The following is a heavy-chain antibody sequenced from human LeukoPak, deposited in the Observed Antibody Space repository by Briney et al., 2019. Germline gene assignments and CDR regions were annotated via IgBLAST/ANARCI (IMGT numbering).Heavy chain of an antibody. V-gene: IGHV4-38-2*01. J-gene: IGHJ5*02. CDR3: ARHAGGYDFWSGYRFDP. D-gene: IGHD3-3*01. Sequence: SETLSLTCAVSGYSVSRSYYWGWIRQPPGKGLEWIGSIYHSGSTHYTPSLNSRIIISVETSRNQFSLKLSSVTAADTAVYYCARHAGGYDFWSGYRFDPWGQGTLVTVSS. CDR1: GYSVSRSYY. CDR2: IYHSGST.